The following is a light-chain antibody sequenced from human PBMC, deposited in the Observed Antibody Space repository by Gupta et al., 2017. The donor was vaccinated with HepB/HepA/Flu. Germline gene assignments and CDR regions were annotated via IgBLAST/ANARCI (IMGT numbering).Light chain of an antibody. CDR1: HSVSSN. V-gene: IGKV3-15*01. Sequence: VLPQSPATLAVSPGERASLSCRAMHSVSSNLAWYQQKPGQAPRLLIYGASTRATGIPARFSGSGSGTDFTLTISRVESEDFAVYYCKQYKKGKLTFGRGTKVEIK. CDR2: GAS. CDR3: KQYKKGKLT. J-gene: IGKJ1*01.